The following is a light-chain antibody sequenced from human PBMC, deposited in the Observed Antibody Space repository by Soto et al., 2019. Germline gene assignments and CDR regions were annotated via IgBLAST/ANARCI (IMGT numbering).Light chain of an antibody. CDR1: QSVNKY. V-gene: IGKV3-11*01. J-gene: IGKJ3*01. CDR3: QQRGTF. Sequence: DIVLTQSPATLSLSPGERATLSCRASQSVNKYLAWYQQKPGQAPRLLIYDASNRATGIPARFSGRGSGTDFTLTISSPEPEDFAVYYCQQRGTFFGPGTKVDIK. CDR2: DAS.